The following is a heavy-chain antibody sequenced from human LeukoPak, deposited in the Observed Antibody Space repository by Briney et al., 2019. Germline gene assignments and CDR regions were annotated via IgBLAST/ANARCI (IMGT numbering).Heavy chain of an antibody. CDR1: GYTFTRYG. CDR3: ATTRRSGYVTFDY. D-gene: IGHD5-12*01. V-gene: IGHV1-18*01. J-gene: IGHJ4*02. CDR2: LSTYNGNT. Sequence: ASVKVSCKASGYTFTRYGISWVRQAPGKGLEWMGWLSTYNGNTNYAQKLQDRVTMATDTSTSTAYMELRSLKSDDTAVYYCATTRRSGYVTFDYWGQGTLVTVSS.